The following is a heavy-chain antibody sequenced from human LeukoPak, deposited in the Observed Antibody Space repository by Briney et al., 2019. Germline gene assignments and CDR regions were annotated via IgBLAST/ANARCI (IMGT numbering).Heavy chain of an antibody. J-gene: IGHJ4*02. Sequence: ASVKVSCRASGYTFTGYYMHWVRQAPGQGLEWMGWINPNSGGTNYAQKFQGRVTMTRDTSISTAYMELSRLRSVDTAVYYCARVDGYSSSWMDYWGQGTLVTVSS. V-gene: IGHV1-2*02. D-gene: IGHD6-13*01. CDR2: INPNSGGT. CDR1: GYTFTGYY. CDR3: ARVDGYSSSWMDY.